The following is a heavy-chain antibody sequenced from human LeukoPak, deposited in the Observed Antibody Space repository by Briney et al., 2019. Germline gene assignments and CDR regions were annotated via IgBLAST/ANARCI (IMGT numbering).Heavy chain of an antibody. D-gene: IGHD4-17*01. Sequence: SETLSLTCAVYGGSFSGYYWSWIRQPPGKGLEWIGEINHSGSTNYNPSLKSRVTISVDTSKNQFSLKLSSVTAADTAVYYCARVVLDYGDSVFPEYYYGMDVWGQGTTVTVSS. J-gene: IGHJ6*02. CDR2: INHSGST. CDR3: ARVVLDYGDSVFPEYYYGMDV. CDR1: GGSFSGYY. V-gene: IGHV4-34*01.